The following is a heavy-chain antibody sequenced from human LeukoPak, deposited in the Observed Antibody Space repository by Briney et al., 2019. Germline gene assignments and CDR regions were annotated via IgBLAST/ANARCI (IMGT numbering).Heavy chain of an antibody. D-gene: IGHD1-26*01. V-gene: IGHV1-69*04. CDR3: ARLVGDADGVPDYYGMDV. Sequence: GASVKVSCKASGGTFSSYAISWVRQAPGQGLEWMGRIIPILGIANYAQKFQGRVTITAGKSTSTAYMELSSLRSEDTAVYYCARLVGDADGVPDYYGMDVWGQGTTVTVS. CDR2: IIPILGIA. J-gene: IGHJ6*02. CDR1: GGTFSSYA.